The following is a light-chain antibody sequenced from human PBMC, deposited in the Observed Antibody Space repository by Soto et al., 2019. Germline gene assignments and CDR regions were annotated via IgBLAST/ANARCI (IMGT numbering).Light chain of an antibody. J-gene: IGKJ4*01. CDR3: QQLNSYPLT. V-gene: IGKV1-9*01. Sequence: IPLTQSPSSLSASVGDIVTITCRASQGISSYLAWYQQKSGKAPKILIYAASTLQSGVPSRFSGSGSGTDFTLTISSLQPEDFATYYCQQLNSYPLTFGGGTKVDIK. CDR2: AAS. CDR1: QGISSY.